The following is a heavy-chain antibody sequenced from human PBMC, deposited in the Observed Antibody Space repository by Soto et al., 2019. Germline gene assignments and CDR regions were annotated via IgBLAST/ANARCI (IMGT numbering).Heavy chain of an antibody. CDR2: LHSDGRTT. Sequence: EVQLVESEGGLVQRGGSLRLSCAASGFTFNYYWMHWVRQAPGQGLVWVSHLHSDGRTTTYADSVKGRFTISRDNAENTLYLQMNSLRAEDTAVDYCVRGENGGFDLWGQGRTDTVSS. J-gene: IGHJ3*01. CDR3: VRGENGGFDL. V-gene: IGHV3-74*01. D-gene: IGHD2-8*01. CDR1: GFTFNYYW.